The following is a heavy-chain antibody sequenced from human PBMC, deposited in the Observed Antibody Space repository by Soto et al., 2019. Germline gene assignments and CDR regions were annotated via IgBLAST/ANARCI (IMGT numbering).Heavy chain of an antibody. J-gene: IGHJ5*02. CDR2: ISLYSDGT. Sequence: SVKVSCKTSGYTFSNYGITWVRQAPGQPLEWLGWISLYSDGTNYAQKFQGRVSTTTDTSTTTAYMELRSLRSDDTAVYYCARVVPGAEAWFGPWGQGTLVTVSS. CDR1: GYTFSNYG. D-gene: IGHD2-2*01. V-gene: IGHV1-18*01. CDR3: ARVVPGAEAWFGP.